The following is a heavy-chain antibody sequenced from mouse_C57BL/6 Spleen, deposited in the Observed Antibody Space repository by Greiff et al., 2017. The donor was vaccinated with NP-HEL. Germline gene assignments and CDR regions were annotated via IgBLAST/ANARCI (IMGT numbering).Heavy chain of an antibody. Sequence: EVKLVESGPELVKPGASVKMSCKASGYTFTDYNMHWVKQSHGKSLEWIGYINPNNGGTSYNQKFKGKATLTVNESSSAAYMELRSLTSEDSAVYYCARDYGSTEAYWGQGTLVTVSA. CDR2: INPNNGGT. J-gene: IGHJ3*01. CDR1: GYTFTDYN. D-gene: IGHD1-1*01. CDR3: ARDYGSTEAY. V-gene: IGHV1-22*01.